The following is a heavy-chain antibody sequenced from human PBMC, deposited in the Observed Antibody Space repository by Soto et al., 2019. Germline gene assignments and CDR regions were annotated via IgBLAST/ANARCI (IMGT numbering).Heavy chain of an antibody. CDR1: GFKVTDYY. V-gene: IGHV3-11*01. D-gene: IGHD3-10*02. J-gene: IGHJ6*03. CDR2: ISRSGNTI. Sequence: QAQLVESGGGLVKPGGSLTLSCAVSGFKVTDYYMSWIRQAPGKGLDWVAMISRSGNTIHYADSVNGRLTISKDNAKNSLYLQMPRLSPEGSAVYYCARGEDVFLYYYIDVWGKGNTVSVSS. CDR3: ARGEDVFLYYYIDV.